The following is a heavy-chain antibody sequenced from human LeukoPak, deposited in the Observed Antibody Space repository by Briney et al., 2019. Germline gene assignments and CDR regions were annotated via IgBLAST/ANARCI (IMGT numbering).Heavy chain of an antibody. CDR3: VRDGDGDYPVDS. CDR2: IDSYGSGT. J-gene: IGHJ4*02. V-gene: IGHV3-74*01. Sequence: GGSLRLSCAASGFTVSSNYMSWVRQAPGKGLVWVSRIDSYGSGTTYAGSVKGRFTISRDNAKNTLYLQMNSLSAEDTAIYYCVRDGDGDYPVDSWGQGTLVTVSS. D-gene: IGHD4-17*01. CDR1: GFTVSSNY.